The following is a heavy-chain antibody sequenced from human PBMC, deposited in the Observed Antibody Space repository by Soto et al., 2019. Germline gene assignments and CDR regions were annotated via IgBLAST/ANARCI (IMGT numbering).Heavy chain of an antibody. V-gene: IGHV1-2*04. Sequence: ASVKVSCKASGYTFTGYYMHWVRQAPGQGLEWMGWINPNSGGTNYAQKFQGWVTMTRDTSISTAYMELSRLRSDDTAVYYCARGTKSSSSVVDYWGQGTLVTVSS. CDR1: GYTFTGYY. CDR2: INPNSGGT. D-gene: IGHD6-6*01. CDR3: ARGTKSSSSVVDY. J-gene: IGHJ4*02.